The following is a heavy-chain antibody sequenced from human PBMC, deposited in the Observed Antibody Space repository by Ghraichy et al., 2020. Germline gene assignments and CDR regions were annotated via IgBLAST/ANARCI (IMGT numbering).Heavy chain of an antibody. J-gene: IGHJ6*02. V-gene: IGHV1-8*01. Sequence: ASVKVSCKASGYTFTSYDINWVRQATGQGLEWMGWMNPNSGNTGYAQKFQGRVTMTRNTSISTAYMELSSLRSEDTAVYYCARSRGSGYGWYYGMDVWGQGTTVTVSS. CDR2: MNPNSGNT. CDR3: ARSRGSGYGWYYGMDV. CDR1: GYTFTSYD. D-gene: IGHD3-3*01.